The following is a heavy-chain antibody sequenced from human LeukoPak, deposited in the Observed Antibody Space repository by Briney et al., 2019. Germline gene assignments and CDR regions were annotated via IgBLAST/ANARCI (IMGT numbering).Heavy chain of an antibody. J-gene: IGHJ5*02. CDR3: ARGYGDSPEGLGA. Sequence: SETLSLTCAVSGGSISRGFSSWNWLRQPPGKGLEWIGYIYHSRRPYYNPSLKSRVSMSVDKSKAHISLILTSVTAADTDLYYGARGYGDSPEGLGAWGQGTLV. V-gene: IGHV4-30-2*01. CDR1: GGSISRGFSS. D-gene: IGHD4-17*01. CDR2: IYHSRRP.